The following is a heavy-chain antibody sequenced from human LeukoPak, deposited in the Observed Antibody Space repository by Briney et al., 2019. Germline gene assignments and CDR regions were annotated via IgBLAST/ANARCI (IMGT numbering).Heavy chain of an antibody. V-gene: IGHV4-31*03. CDR1: GGSISSGGYY. Sequence: SQTLSLTCTVSGGSISSGGYYWSWIRQHPGKGLEWIGYIYYSGSTYHNPSLKSRVTISVDTSKNQLSLRLTSVTAADTAVYYCARWDDSAWAFGNWGPGTLVTVSS. D-gene: IGHD6-19*01. J-gene: IGHJ4*02. CDR2: IYYSGST. CDR3: ARWDDSAWAFGN.